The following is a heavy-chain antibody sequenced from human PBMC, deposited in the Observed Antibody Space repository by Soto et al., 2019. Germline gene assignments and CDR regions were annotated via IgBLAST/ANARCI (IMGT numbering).Heavy chain of an antibody. J-gene: IGHJ4*02. CDR2: INPDGGER. CDR1: GFPFSTYW. D-gene: IGHD3-16*01. Sequence: EVQLVDSGGGLVQPGGSLRLSCVASGFPFSTYWMTWVRQAPGKGLEWVANINPDGGERHYVDSVKGRFTISRDNAKNSLFLQMSSLRAEDTAVYYCSKGGHVDYCGQGTLVIVSS. V-gene: IGHV3-7*01. CDR3: SKGGHVDY.